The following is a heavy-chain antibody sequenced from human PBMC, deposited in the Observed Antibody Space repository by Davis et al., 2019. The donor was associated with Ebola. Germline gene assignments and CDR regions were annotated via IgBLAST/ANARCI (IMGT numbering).Heavy chain of an antibody. J-gene: IGHJ6*02. CDR2: ISSSSSTI. D-gene: IGHD6-19*01. V-gene: IGHV3-48*02. CDR3: ARAPFRLQWLADYYYYYGMDV. Sequence: GESLKISCAASGFTFSSYSMNWVRQAPGKGLEWVSYISSSSSTIYYADSVKGRFTISRDNAKNSLYLQMNSLRDEDTAVYYCARAPFRLQWLADYYYYYGMDVWGQGTTVTVSS. CDR1: GFTFSSYS.